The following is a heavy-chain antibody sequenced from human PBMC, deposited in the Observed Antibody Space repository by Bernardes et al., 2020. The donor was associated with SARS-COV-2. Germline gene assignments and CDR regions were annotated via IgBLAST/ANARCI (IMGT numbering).Heavy chain of an antibody. V-gene: IGHV3-74*01. D-gene: IGHD2-8*01. CDR1: GFTFRSHW. J-gene: IGHJ4*02. CDR3: ARDLGYCTNDICSP. Sequence: GGSLRLSCAASGFTFRSHWMHWVRQPPGKGLVWVSRINADGSSTNYADSVKGRFTISRDNAKNTLYLQMNSLRDDDTAVYYCARDLGYCTNDICSPWGQGTLVTVSS. CDR2: INADGSST.